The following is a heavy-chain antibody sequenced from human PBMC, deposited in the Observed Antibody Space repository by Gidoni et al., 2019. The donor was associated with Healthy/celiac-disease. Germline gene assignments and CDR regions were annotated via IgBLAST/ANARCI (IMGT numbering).Heavy chain of an antibody. J-gene: IGHJ6*02. CDR2: IYPGDSDT. V-gene: IGHV5-51*01. CDR1: GYSFTSYW. Sequence: VQLLQSGAEVNKPVESLKISCKGSGYSFTSYWNGWVRRMPGKGLEWLRIIYPGDSDTRYSPSFQGKVNISADTSISTAYLQWSSLKASDTAMYYCARSDYYYGMDVWAQGTTVTVSS. CDR3: ARSDYYYGMDV.